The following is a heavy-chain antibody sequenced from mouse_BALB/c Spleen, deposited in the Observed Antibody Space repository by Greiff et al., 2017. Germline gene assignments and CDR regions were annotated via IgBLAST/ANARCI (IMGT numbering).Heavy chain of an antibody. J-gene: IGHJ3*01. V-gene: IGHV5-4*02. CDR1: GFTFSDYY. CDR2: ISDGGSYT. Sequence: EVKLMESGGGLVKPGGSLKLSCAASGFTFSDYYMYWVRQTPEKRLEWVATISDGGSYTYYPDSVKGRFTISRDNAKNNLYLQMSSLKSEDTAMYYCARDYGNYAFAYWGQGTLVTVSA. D-gene: IGHD2-1*01. CDR3: ARDYGNYAFAY.